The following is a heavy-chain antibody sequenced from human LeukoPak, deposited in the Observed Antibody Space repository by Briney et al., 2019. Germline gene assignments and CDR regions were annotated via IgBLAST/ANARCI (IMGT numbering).Heavy chain of an antibody. CDR1: GGTFSSYA. V-gene: IGHV1-69*05. D-gene: IGHD5-18*01. CDR2: IIPIFGTA. J-gene: IGHJ3*02. Sequence: GASVKVSCKASGGTFSSYAISWVRQAPGQVLEWMGGIIPIFGTANYAQKFQGRVTITTDESTSTAYMELSSLRSEDTAVYYCASEGLPTHGAFDIWGQGTMVTVSS. CDR3: ASEGLPTHGAFDI.